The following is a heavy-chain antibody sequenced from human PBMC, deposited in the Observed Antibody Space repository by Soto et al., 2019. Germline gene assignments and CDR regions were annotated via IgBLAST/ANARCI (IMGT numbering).Heavy chain of an antibody. CDR2: FYWDDDN. CDR1: GFSLSTNGGG. CDR3: ARTKFYYDSGGYLFDY. J-gene: IGHJ4*02. V-gene: IGHV2-5*02. Sequence: SGPTLVNPTQTLTLTCTLSGFSLSTNGGGLGWIRQPPVKALEWLAVFYWDDDNRYSPSLESRLTVTKDTSKNQVVLTLTYMDPVDTATYYCARTKFYYDSGGYLFDYSALGSLVTGSS. D-gene: IGHD3-22*01.